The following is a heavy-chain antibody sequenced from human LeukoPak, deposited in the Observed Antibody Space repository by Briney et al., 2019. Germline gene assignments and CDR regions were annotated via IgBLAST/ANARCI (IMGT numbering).Heavy chain of an antibody. CDR2: IYTSGST. Sequence: SETLSLTCTVSGGSISSGSYYWSWIRQPAGKGLEWIVRIYTSGSTNYNPSLKSRVTISVDTSKNQFSLKLSSVTAADTAVYYCARGNVDTAMVTGYYYYYGVDVWGQGTTVTVSS. CDR1: GGSISSGSYY. CDR3: ARGNVDTAMVTGYYYYYGVDV. D-gene: IGHD5-18*01. V-gene: IGHV4-61*02. J-gene: IGHJ6*02.